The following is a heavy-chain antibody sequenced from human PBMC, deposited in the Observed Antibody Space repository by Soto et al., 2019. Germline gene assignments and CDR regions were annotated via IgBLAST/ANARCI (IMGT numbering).Heavy chain of an antibody. CDR1: GGSISSSSYY. V-gene: IGHV4-39*07. CDR2: IYYSGST. D-gene: IGHD4-17*01. Sequence: SETLSLTCTVSGGSISSSSYYWGWIRQPPGKGLEWIGSIYYSGSTYYNPSLKSRVTISVDKSKNQFSLKLSSVTAADTAVYYCARVPIYYGDYSIYYYYGMDVWGQGTTVT. J-gene: IGHJ6*02. CDR3: ARVPIYYGDYSIYYYYGMDV.